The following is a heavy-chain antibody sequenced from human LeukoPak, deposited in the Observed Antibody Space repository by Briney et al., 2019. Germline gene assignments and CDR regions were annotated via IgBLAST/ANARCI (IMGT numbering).Heavy chain of an antibody. Sequence: ASVKVSCKASGYTFTSYDINWVRQATGQGLEWMGWMNPNSGNTGYAQKFQGRVTMTRNTSISTAYMELSSLRSEDTAVYYCARVLERNLDFDYWGQGTLVTVSS. CDR3: ARVLERNLDFDY. J-gene: IGHJ4*02. CDR2: MNPNSGNT. D-gene: IGHD1-1*01. CDR1: GYTFTSYD. V-gene: IGHV1-8*01.